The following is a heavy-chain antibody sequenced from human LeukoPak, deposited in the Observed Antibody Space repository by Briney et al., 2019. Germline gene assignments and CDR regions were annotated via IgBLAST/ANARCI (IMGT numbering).Heavy chain of an antibody. J-gene: IGHJ1*01. CDR2: IYYSGST. CDR3: ASGGNSGYDFEYFQH. D-gene: IGHD5-12*01. CDR1: GGSISSGDYY. Sequence: SETLSLTCTVSGGSISSGDYYWSWIRQPPGKGLEWIGCIYYSGSTYYNPSLKSRVTISVDTSKNQFSLKLSSVTAADTAVYYCASGGNSGYDFEYFQHWGQGTLVTVSS. V-gene: IGHV4-30-4*01.